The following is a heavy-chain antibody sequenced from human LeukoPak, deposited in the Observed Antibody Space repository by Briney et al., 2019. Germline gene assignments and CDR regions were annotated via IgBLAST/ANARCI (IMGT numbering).Heavy chain of an antibody. CDR3: ARGLYCSGGSCYSAAFDI. CDR2: MNPNSGNT. V-gene: IGHV1-8*02. Sequence: ASVKVSCKASGYTFTSYGINWVRQATGQGLEWMGWMNPNSGNTGYAQKFQGRVTMTRNTSISTAYMELSSLRSEDTAVYYCARGLYCSGGSCYSAAFDIWGQGTMVTVSS. D-gene: IGHD2-15*01. J-gene: IGHJ3*02. CDR1: GYTFTSYG.